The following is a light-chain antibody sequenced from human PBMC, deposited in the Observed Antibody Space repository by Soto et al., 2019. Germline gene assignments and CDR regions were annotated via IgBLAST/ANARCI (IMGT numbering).Light chain of an antibody. V-gene: IGKV3-15*01. CDR1: QSVSTN. J-gene: IGKJ4*01. CDR2: DAF. Sequence: EIVMTQSPATLSVSPGEGATLSCRASQSVSTNLAWYQQKPGQAPRLVIYDAFTRATGIPARFSGSGSGTEFTLTISSLQSEDFAVYYCQHYNNWPQLTFGGGSKVEIK. CDR3: QHYNNWPQLT.